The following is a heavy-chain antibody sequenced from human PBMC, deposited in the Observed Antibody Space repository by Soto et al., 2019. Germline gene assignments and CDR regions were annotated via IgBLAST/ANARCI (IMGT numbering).Heavy chain of an antibody. CDR2: IIPIFGTA. V-gene: IGHV1-69*06. CDR1: GGTFSSYA. D-gene: IGHD1-26*01. CDR3: ARGGVIVGAPYFDY. Sequence: QVQLVQSGAEVKKPGSSVKVSCKASGGTFSSYAISWVRQAPGQGLEWMGGIIPIFGTANYAQKFQGRVTITADKSTSTAYMELRSLGSEDTAVYYCARGGVIVGAPYFDYCGQGTLVTVSS. J-gene: IGHJ4*02.